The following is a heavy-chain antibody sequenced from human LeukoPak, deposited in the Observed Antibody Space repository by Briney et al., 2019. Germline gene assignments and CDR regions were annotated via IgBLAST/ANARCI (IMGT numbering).Heavy chain of an antibody. CDR3: ARDRVSSGWYPFDY. D-gene: IGHD6-19*01. CDR2: ISSNGGST. V-gene: IGHV3-64*01. Sequence: PGGSLRLSCAASGFTFSVSVMHWVRQAPGKGLEYVSVISSNGGSTSYANSVKGRFTISRDNSKNTLYLQMNSLRAEDTAVYYCARDRVSSGWYPFDYWGQGTLVTVSS. J-gene: IGHJ4*02. CDR1: GFTFSVSV.